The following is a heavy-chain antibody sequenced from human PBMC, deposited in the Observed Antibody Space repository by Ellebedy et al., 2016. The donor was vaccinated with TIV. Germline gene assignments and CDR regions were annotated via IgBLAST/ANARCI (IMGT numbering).Heavy chain of an antibody. D-gene: IGHD3-3*01. Sequence: AASVKVSCKASGGTFSTYAINWVRQAPGQGLEWMGWINGGNGDTKYSQKFQGRVTITRDTSTNTGYMELSSLRSEDTSVYFCARDRSHSRYDFWSGSYGMDVWGQGTTVTVSS. CDR3: ARDRSHSRYDFWSGSYGMDV. J-gene: IGHJ6*02. V-gene: IGHV1-3*01. CDR2: INGGNGDT. CDR1: GGTFSTYA.